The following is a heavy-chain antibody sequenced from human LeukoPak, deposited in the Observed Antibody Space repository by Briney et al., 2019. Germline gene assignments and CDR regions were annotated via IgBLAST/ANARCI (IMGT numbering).Heavy chain of an antibody. J-gene: IGHJ1*01. D-gene: IGHD6-13*01. V-gene: IGHV4-39*07. CDR2: IYYSGST. CDR1: GGSILSSSYY. CDR3: ARGPPRIAAAGTRSYFQH. Sequence: PSETLSLTCTVSGGSILSSSYYWGWIRQPPGKGLEWIGSIYYSGSTHYNPSLKSRVTISVDTSKNQFSLKLSSVTAADTAVYYCARGPPRIAAAGTRSYFQHWGQGTLVTVSS.